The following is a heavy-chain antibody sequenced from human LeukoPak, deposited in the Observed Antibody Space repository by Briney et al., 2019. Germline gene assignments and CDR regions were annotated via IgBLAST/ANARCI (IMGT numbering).Heavy chain of an antibody. CDR1: GYTFTSYG. V-gene: IGHV1-69*05. CDR2: IIPIFGTA. D-gene: IGHD5-18*01. Sequence: GASVKVSCKASGYTFTSYGISWVRQAPGQGLEWMGRIIPIFGTANYAQKFQGRVTITTDESTSTAYMELSSLRSEDTAVYYCARAVDTAIPDAFDIWGQGTMVTVSS. J-gene: IGHJ3*02. CDR3: ARAVDTAIPDAFDI.